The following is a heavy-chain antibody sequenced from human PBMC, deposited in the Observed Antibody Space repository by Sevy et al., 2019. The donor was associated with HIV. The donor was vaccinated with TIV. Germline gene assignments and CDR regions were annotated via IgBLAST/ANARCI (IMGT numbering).Heavy chain of an antibody. J-gene: IGHJ4*02. CDR3: ARVWYYYDSSGYYYDY. CDR2: INAGNGNT. D-gene: IGHD3-22*01. Sequence: ASVKVSCKASGYTFISYALHWVRQAPGQRLEWMGWINAGNGNTKYSQKFQGRVTITRDTSASTAYMELGSLRSEDTAVYYCARVWYYYDSSGYYYDYWGQGTLVTVSS. CDR1: GYTFISYA. V-gene: IGHV1-3*01.